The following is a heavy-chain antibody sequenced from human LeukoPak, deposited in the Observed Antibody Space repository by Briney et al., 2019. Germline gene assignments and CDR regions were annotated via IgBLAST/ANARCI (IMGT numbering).Heavy chain of an antibody. CDR1: GYSFTSYW. J-gene: IGHJ4*02. CDR3: ARQEGKYYDILTGYYNLYYFDY. V-gene: IGHV5-51*01. CDR2: IYPGDSDT. D-gene: IGHD3-9*01. Sequence: GESLKISCKGSGYSFTSYWIGWVRQMPGKGLEWMGIIYPGDSDTRHSPSFQGQVTISADKSTSTAYLQWSSLKASDTAMYYCARQEGKYYDILTGYYNLYYFDYWGQGTLVTVSS.